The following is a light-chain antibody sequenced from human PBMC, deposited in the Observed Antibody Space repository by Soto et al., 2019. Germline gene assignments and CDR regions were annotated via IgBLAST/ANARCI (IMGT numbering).Light chain of an antibody. J-gene: IGLJ1*01. CDR1: SNDVGGYNY. Sequence: QSVLTQPASVSGSPGQSITISCTGTSNDVGGYNYVSWYQQQPGKAPKLIIYEVSHRPSGISNRFSGSKSGNTASLTISGLPVEDEADYYCSSHSATSPYVFGTGTKVTVL. CDR2: EVS. CDR3: SSHSATSPYV. V-gene: IGLV2-14*01.